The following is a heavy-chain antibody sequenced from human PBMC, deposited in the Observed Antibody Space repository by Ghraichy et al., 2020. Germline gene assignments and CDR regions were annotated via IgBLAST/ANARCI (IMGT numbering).Heavy chain of an antibody. CDR2: ISSTGRTI. CDR3: ARELDKGTRYSSGWSAFDI. D-gene: IGHD6-19*01. J-gene: IGHJ3*02. Sequence: GGSLRLSCAASGFTFSSYSMNWVRQAPGKGLEWVSYISSTGRTIYYADSVKGRFTISRDNAKNSLYLQMNTLRAEDTAVYYCARELDKGTRYSSGWSAFDIWGQGTMVTVSS. CDR1: GFTFSSYS. V-gene: IGHV3-48*01.